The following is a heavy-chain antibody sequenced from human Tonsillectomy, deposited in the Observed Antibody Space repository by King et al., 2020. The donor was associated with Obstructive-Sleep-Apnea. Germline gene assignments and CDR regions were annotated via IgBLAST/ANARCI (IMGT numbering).Heavy chain of an antibody. D-gene: IGHD3-3*01. V-gene: IGHV3-48*04. Sequence: VQLVASGGGLVQPGESLRLSCVAYGFTFSTYSMNWVRQAPGKGLEWISHISSSSSTTYYADSVKGRFTISRDNAKNSLYLQMNSLRAEDTALYYCVNNYDFWSGYYTYSIDVWGQGTTVTVSS. CDR3: VNNYDFWSGYYTYSIDV. J-gene: IGHJ6*02. CDR1: GFTFSTYS. CDR2: ISSSSSTT.